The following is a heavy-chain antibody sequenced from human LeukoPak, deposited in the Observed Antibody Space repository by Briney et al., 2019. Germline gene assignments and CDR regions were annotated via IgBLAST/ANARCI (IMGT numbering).Heavy chain of an antibody. CDR1: DFTFNNYG. D-gene: IGHD3-22*01. CDR2: IWYDGTNK. V-gene: IGHV3-33*01. CDR3: ARDSSGYYDTSGYSYIDH. Sequence: PGGSLRLSCAASDFTFNNYGLHWVRQAPCKGLEWVAVIWYDGTNKYYADYVKGRFTISRDNPKNTLYLQMNSLRAEDTAVYYCARDSSGYYDTSGYSYIDHWGQGTLVTVSS. J-gene: IGHJ4*02.